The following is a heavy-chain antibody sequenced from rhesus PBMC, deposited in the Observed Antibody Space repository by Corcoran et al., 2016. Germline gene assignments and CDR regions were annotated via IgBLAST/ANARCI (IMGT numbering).Heavy chain of an antibody. Sequence: EVQLVETGGGLVQPGGSLILSCAASGSTFISFAMSWVRRGRGWVSGLNSGGGMTYNADSVKGRFTISKENAKKTLSLQMNSLRPEDTAVYYCVKISSDWLYQFDYWGQGVLVTVSS. J-gene: IGHJ4*01. CDR3: VKISSDWLYQFDY. D-gene: IGHD3-3*01. V-gene: IGHV3S5*01. CDR1: GSTFISFA. CDR2: LNSGGGMT.